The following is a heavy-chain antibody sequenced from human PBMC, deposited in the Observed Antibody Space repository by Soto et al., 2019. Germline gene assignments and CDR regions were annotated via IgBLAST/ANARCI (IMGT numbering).Heavy chain of an antibody. D-gene: IGHD6-13*01. V-gene: IGHV4-34*01. Sequence: QVQLQQWGAGLLKPSETLSFTCAVYGGSFSGYYWSWIRQPPGKGLEWIGEINHSGSTNYNPSLTSPVTIPVATSKHHFSLKLCSVPAADTAVYYCARGPGIAAACTLDYWGQGTLVTVSS. CDR2: INHSGST. J-gene: IGHJ4*02. CDR3: ARGPGIAAACTLDY. CDR1: GGSFSGYY.